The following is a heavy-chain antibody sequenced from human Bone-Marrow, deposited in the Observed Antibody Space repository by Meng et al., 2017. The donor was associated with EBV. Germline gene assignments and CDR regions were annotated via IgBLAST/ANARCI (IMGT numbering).Heavy chain of an antibody. Sequence: QVHMEQSGAEGKMPGSSVKISCKTSGGPFRSDAVSWVRQGPGQGLEWLGGLIPMSGAPHYAQKFQNRVTITADEYTRTHYMELSSLRSDDTAVYYCASESGRGFTPDFWGQGTLVTVSS. CDR2: LIPMSGAP. CDR1: GGPFRSDA. J-gene: IGHJ4*02. D-gene: IGHD3-10*01. CDR3: ASESGRGFTPDF. V-gene: IGHV1-69*01.